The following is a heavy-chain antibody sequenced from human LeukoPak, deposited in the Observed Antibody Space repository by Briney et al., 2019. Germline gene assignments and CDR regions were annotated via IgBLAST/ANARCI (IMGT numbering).Heavy chain of an antibody. CDR1: RFTFSSYA. CDR2: ISGSGGST. CDR3: AKASYGGNSARNY. J-gene: IGHJ4*02. V-gene: IGHV3-23*01. D-gene: IGHD4-23*01. Sequence: GGSLRLSCAASRFTFSSYAMSWVRQAPGKGLEWVSAISGSGGSTYYADSVKGRFTISRDNSKNTLYLQMNSLRAEDTAVYYCAKASYGGNSARNYWGQGTLVTVSS.